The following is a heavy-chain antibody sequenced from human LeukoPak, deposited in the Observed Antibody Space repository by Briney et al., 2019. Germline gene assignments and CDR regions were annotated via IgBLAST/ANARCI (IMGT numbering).Heavy chain of an antibody. D-gene: IGHD6-13*01. V-gene: IGHV4-31*03. CDR1: GGSISSGGYY. CDR3: ARTYSSSWYVWFDP. CDR2: IYYSGST. J-gene: IGHJ5*02. Sequence: PSETLPLTCTVSGGSISSGGYYWSWIRQHPGKGLEWIGYIYYSGSTYYNPSLKSRVTISVDTSKNQFSLKLSSVTAADTAVYYCARTYSSSWYVWFDPWGQGTLVTVSS.